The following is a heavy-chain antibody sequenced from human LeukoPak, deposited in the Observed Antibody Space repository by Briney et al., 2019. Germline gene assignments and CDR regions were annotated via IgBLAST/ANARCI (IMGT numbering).Heavy chain of an antibody. J-gene: IGHJ6*02. CDR3: ARDSSREYV. V-gene: IGHV4-39*07. Sequence: PSETLSLTCTVSGGSISGSDYYWTWIRQPPGKGLEWIASIYYSGNTLYNPSLKSRVTMSVDTSKNQFSLKLSSVTAADTAVYYCARDSSREYVWGQGTTVTVSS. D-gene: IGHD6-6*01. CDR1: GGSISGSDYY. CDR2: IYYSGNT.